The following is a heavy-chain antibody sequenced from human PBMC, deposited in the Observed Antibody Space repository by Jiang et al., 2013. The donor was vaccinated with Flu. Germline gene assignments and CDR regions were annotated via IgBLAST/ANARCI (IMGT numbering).Heavy chain of an antibody. CDR1: TFTSYA. Sequence: TFTSYAMNWVRQAPGQGLEWMGWINTNTGNPTYAQGFTGRFVFSLDTSVSTAYLQISSLKAEDTAVYYCARVSMKQQLVSDFDYWGXGTLVTVSS. CDR3: ARVSMKQQLVSDFDY. D-gene: IGHD6-13*01. CDR2: INTNTGNP. J-gene: IGHJ4*02. V-gene: IGHV7-4-1*02.